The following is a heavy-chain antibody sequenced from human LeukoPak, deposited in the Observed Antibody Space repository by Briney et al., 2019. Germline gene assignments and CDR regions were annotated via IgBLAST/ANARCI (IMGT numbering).Heavy chain of an antibody. CDR3: ARVRLDSSERNLDAFEN. CDR2: IYSGGST. D-gene: IGHD1-14*01. Sequence: GSLRLSSAASGFTVSSNYMSWVRQAPGKGLEWVSSIYSGGSTYYADSVKGRFTISRDNSKNTVYLQMNSLRAEDTAVYFCARVRLDSSERNLDAFENWGQGTMVTVSS. CDR1: GFTVSSNY. V-gene: IGHV3-53*01. J-gene: IGHJ3*02.